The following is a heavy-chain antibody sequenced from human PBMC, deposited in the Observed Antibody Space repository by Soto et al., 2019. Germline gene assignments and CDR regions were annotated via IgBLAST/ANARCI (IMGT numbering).Heavy chain of an antibody. D-gene: IGHD5-18*01. CDR1: GFTFSSYA. Sequence: EVQLLESGGGLVQPGGSLRLSCAASGFTFSSYAMKWVRQAPGKGLEWVSLIGESGTPTYYADSVKGRFTISRDNSGNTLVLEMDSLRAEDTAVYYCARYIPRVRYYGMDVWGQGTTVTVSS. CDR2: IGESGTPT. J-gene: IGHJ6*02. V-gene: IGHV3-23*01. CDR3: ARYIPRVRYYGMDV.